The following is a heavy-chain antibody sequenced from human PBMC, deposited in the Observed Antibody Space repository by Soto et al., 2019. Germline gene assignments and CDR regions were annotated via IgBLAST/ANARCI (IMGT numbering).Heavy chain of an antibody. Sequence: GGSLRLSCAASGFTFSSYGMHWVRQAPGKGLEWVAVIWYDGSNKYYADSVKGRFTISRDNSKNTLYLQMNSLRAEDTAVYYCARGATPHKNYRGHWFDPWGQGTLVTVSS. CDR2: IWYDGSNK. CDR3: ARGATPHKNYRGHWFDP. CDR1: GFTFSSYG. J-gene: IGHJ5*02. D-gene: IGHD4-17*01. V-gene: IGHV3-33*01.